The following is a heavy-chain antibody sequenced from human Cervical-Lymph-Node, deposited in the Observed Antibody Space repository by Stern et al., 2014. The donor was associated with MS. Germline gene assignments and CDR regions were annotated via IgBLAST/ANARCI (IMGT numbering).Heavy chain of an antibody. CDR3: AKKSGSGWYYVS. J-gene: IGHJ5*02. D-gene: IGHD6-19*01. Sequence: EVQLVESGGGLVQPGGSLRLSCAASGFTFSTYDMSWVRRAPGKGPQFVSAISTTGGTTYYADSVKGRLTISRDNSKNTLYLQMNSLRAEDTAVYYCAKKSGSGWYYVSWGQGSLVTVSS. CDR2: ISTTGGTT. V-gene: IGHV3-23*04. CDR1: GFTFSTYD.